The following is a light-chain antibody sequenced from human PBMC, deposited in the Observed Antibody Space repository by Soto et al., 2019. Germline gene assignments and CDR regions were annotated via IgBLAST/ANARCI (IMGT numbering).Light chain of an antibody. V-gene: IGKV1-5*03. Sequence: DIQMTQSPSTLSASVGDRVTLTCRASQSISSWLAWYQQKPGKAPKLLIYKASSLESGVPSRFSGSGSGTEFPPAISSLKIDDFATDNCQHDSLYWTFGQGTKVEIK. CDR1: QSISSW. CDR3: QHDSLYWT. CDR2: KAS. J-gene: IGKJ1*01.